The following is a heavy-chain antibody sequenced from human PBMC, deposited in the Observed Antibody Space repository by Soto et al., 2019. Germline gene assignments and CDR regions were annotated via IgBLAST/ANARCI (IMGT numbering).Heavy chain of an antibody. CDR1: GGTFSSQT. CDR2: VIPIIGEG. D-gene: IGHD1-1*01. V-gene: IGHV1-69*02. Sequence: QVQLVQSGAEVKEPGSSVKVSCKVSGGTFSSQTINWVRQVPGQGLEWMGSVIPIIGEGKYAQSFLGRVTITGDSSKSKAYMGLSSLRSEDTAVYYCARPAVNDLDADSSAFDIWGQGTMVTVSS. J-gene: IGHJ3*02. CDR3: ARPAVNDLDADSSAFDI.